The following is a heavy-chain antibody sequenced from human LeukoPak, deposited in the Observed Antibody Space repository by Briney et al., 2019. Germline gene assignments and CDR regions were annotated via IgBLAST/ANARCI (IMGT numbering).Heavy chain of an antibody. CDR3: ARPFSGVTTFDY. D-gene: IGHD1-1*01. V-gene: IGHV3-7*01. Sequence: GGSLRLSCAASGFTFGNFWMSWVRQAPGRGLQWVASMKGDGSHIYYVDSVKGRFTISRDNARNSLYLQMNSLTAEDTAVYYCARPFSGVTTFDYWGQGALVTVSS. J-gene: IGHJ4*02. CDR2: MKGDGSHI. CDR1: GFTFGNFW.